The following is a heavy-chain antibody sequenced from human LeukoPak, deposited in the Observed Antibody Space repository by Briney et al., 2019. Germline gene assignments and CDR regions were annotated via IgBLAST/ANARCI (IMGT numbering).Heavy chain of an antibody. CDR1: GYTFTGYY. D-gene: IGHD1-26*01. Sequence: SVKVSCTASGYTFTGYYMHWVRQAPGQGLEWMGRIIPILGIANYAQKFQGRVTITADKSTSTAYMELSSLRSEDTAVYYCARDGGELNGMDVWGQGTTVTVSS. J-gene: IGHJ6*02. CDR2: IIPILGIA. CDR3: ARDGGELNGMDV. V-gene: IGHV1-69*04.